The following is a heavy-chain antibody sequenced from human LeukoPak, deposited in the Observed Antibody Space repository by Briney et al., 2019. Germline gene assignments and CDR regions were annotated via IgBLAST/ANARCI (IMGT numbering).Heavy chain of an antibody. CDR3: ARDGAPWGRTGIAVAGTRSGAFDI. CDR1: GFTFSSYA. Sequence: PGGSLRLSCAASGFTFSSYAMHWVRQAPGKGLEWVAVILYDGSNKYYADSVKGRFTISRDNSKNTLYLQMNSLRAEDTAVYYCARDGAPWGRTGIAVAGTRSGAFDIWGQGTMVTVSS. V-gene: IGHV3-30-3*01. D-gene: IGHD6-19*01. J-gene: IGHJ3*02. CDR2: ILYDGSNK.